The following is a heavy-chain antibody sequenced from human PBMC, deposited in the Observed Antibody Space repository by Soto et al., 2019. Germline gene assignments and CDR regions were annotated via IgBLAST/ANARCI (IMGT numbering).Heavy chain of an antibody. Sequence: QVQLVESGGGVVQPGRSLRLSCAASGFTFSSYGMHWVRQAPGKGLEWVAVISYDGCNKYYADSVKGRFTISRDNSKNTLYLQMNSLRAEDTAVYYCAKSTAVAVSYFDYWGQGTLVTVSS. CDR3: AKSTAVAVSYFDY. J-gene: IGHJ4*02. CDR2: ISYDGCNK. D-gene: IGHD6-19*01. V-gene: IGHV3-30*18. CDR1: GFTFSSYG.